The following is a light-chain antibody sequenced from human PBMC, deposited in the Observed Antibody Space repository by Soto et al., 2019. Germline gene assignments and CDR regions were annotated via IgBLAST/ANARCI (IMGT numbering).Light chain of an antibody. CDR2: KVS. J-gene: IGKJ1*01. CDR3: MQGTHRPCT. V-gene: IGKV2-30*01. Sequence: VLSQSPLSLPVTLGQPATISCRSSQSLVYSDGNTYLNWFQQRPGQSPRRLIYKVSHRDSGVPDRFSGSGSGTDFTLEISRVEAEDVGVNYCMQGTHRPCTSRQGTKQDIK. CDR1: QSLVYSDGNTY.